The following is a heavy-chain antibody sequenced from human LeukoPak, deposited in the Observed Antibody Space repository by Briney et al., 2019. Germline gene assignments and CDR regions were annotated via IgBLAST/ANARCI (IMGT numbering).Heavy chain of an antibody. CDR1: GLTFSKYA. J-gene: IGHJ3*02. D-gene: IGHD3-10*01. CDR2: ITGSGDWA. CDR3: ARDRSYYYGSGSDAFDI. V-gene: IGHV3-23*01. Sequence: GGSLRLSCAASGLTFSKYAMMWLRQAPGKGLEWVSAITGSGDWALYADSVKGRFTISRDNAKNSLYLQMNSLRAEDTAVYYCARDRSYYYGSGSDAFDIWGQGTMVTVSS.